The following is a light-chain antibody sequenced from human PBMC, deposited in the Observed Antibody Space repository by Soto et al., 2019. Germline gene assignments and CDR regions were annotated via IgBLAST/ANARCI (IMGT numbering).Light chain of an antibody. V-gene: IGKV1-5*03. CDR3: QQYYRSSIT. CDR1: QSISDW. Sequence: DIPMTQSPATLSASNGDRVTITCRASQSISDWLAWLQQKPGQAPKLLIYKASTLETGVPSRFSGSGFGTEFTLTISSLQPDDFATYYCQQYYRSSITFGQGTRLEIK. J-gene: IGKJ5*01. CDR2: KAS.